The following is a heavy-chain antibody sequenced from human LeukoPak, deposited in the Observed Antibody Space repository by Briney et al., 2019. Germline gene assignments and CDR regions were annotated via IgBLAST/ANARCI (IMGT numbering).Heavy chain of an antibody. J-gene: IGHJ4*02. V-gene: IGHV4-34*01. D-gene: IGHD3-10*01. CDR1: GGSFSGYY. CDR3: ARERFTMVRGVFGY. CDR2: INHSGST. Sequence: SETLSLTCAVYGGSFSGYYWSWIRQPPGKGLEWIGEINHSGSTNYNPSLKSRVTISVDTSKNQFSLKLSSVTAADTAVYYCARERFTMVRGVFGYWGQGTLVTVSS.